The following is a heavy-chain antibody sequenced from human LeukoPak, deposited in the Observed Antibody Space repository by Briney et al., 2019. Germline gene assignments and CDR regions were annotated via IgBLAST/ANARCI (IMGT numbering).Heavy chain of an antibody. CDR1: GYTFTGFS. J-gene: IGHJ4*02. Sequence: ASVKVSCKASGYTFTGFSMHWVRQAPGQGLEWMGWINPNSGATNYAQNFQGRVTMTRDTSISTAYMELNRLRSDDTAVYYCARVYYYDGSGYSLATWGQGTLVTVSS. V-gene: IGHV1-2*02. CDR3: ARVYYYDGSGYSLAT. D-gene: IGHD3-22*01. CDR2: INPNSGAT.